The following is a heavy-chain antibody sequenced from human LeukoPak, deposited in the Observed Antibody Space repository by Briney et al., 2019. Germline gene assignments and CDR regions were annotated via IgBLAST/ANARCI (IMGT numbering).Heavy chain of an antibody. D-gene: IGHD3-10*01. CDR1: GGSISSDTYS. CDR2: IYYSGST. CDR3: ARDITYGSGSFVTREGGFDP. J-gene: IGHJ5*02. V-gene: IGHV4-61*01. Sequence: SETLSLTCAVSGGSISSDTYSWSWIRQPPGKGLEWIGYIYYSGSTNYNPSLKSRVTISVDTSKNQFSLKLSSVTAADTAVYYCARDITYGSGSFVTREGGFDPWGQGTLVTVSS.